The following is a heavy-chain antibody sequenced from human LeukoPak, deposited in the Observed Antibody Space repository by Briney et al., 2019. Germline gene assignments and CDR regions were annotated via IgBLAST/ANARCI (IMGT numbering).Heavy chain of an antibody. V-gene: IGHV4-39*01. J-gene: IGHJ4*02. CDR2: IYYSGST. D-gene: IGHD5-12*01. CDR3: ARQGHSRLRGRREYFDY. CDR1: GGSISSSSYY. Sequence: PSETLSLTCTVSGGSISSSSYYWGWIRQPPGKGLEWIGSIYYSGSTYYNPSLKSRVTISVDTSKNQFSLKLSSVTAADTAVYYCARQGHSRLRGRREYFDYWGQGTLVTVSS.